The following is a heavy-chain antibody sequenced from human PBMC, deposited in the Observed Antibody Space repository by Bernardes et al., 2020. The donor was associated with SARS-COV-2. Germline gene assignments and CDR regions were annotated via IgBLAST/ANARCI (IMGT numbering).Heavy chain of an antibody. CDR2: AFYSGSN. CDR1: GASVSSAPYH. Sequence: SETLSLTCTVSGASVSSAPYHWSWIRQPPGKGLEWIGHAFYSGSNKYNPSLKSRVSISEDTSNNQFSLTLTSVTAADTAIYFCLAYMKGGGGLGSWGQGTLVSVSS. V-gene: IGHV4-61*01. D-gene: IGHD3-16*01. CDR3: LAYMKGGGGLGS. J-gene: IGHJ5*02.